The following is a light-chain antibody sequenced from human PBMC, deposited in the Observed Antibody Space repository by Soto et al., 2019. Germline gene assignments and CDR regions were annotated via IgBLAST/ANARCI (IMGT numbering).Light chain of an antibody. Sequence: QSVLTQPPSVSAAPGQKVTISCSGGSSNIGDNYVSWSQQFPGTAPKLLIYDNDKRPSGIPDRFSGAKSGTSATLGITGLQTGDEADYYCGTWDNSLSVVFGGGTKLTVL. CDR1: SSNIGDNY. V-gene: IGLV1-51*01. CDR3: GTWDNSLSVV. CDR2: DND. J-gene: IGLJ2*01.